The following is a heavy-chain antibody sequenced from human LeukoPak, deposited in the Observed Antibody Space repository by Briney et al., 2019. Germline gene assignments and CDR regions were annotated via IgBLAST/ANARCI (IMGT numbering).Heavy chain of an antibody. V-gene: IGHV3-30*18. CDR3: AKDVRRYYDSSGPLDY. CDR1: GFTFSSYS. D-gene: IGHD3-22*01. Sequence: GGSLRLSCAASGFTFSSYSMHWVRQAPGKGLEWVAVISYDGSNKYYADSVKGRFTISRDNSKNTLYLQMNSLRAEDTAVYYCAKDVRRYYDSSGPLDYWGQGTLVTVSS. CDR2: ISYDGSNK. J-gene: IGHJ4*02.